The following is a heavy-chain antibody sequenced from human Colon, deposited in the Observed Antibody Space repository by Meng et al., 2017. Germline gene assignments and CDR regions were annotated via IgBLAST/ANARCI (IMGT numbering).Heavy chain of an antibody. V-gene: IGHV4-61*03. CDR3: ARGRGSYSSIDF. D-gene: IGHD1-26*01. Sequence: QGQLHGSPPTPASPSPTFSLTWTSSGSAASSPSYYWRWFRQTPGKGLEWIGYVYYTGSANYNPSLKSRVTISVDTSKNHFSLNLTSVTAADTAVYYCARGRGSYSSIDFWGQGTLVTVSS. CDR2: VYYTGSA. CDR1: GSAASSPSYY. J-gene: IGHJ4*02.